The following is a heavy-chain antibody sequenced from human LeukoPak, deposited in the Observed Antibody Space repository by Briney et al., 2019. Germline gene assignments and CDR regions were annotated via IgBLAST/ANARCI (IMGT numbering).Heavy chain of an antibody. Sequence: SLRLSCAASGFTFDDYAMHWVRQAPGKGLEWVSGISWNSGSIGYADSVKGRFTISRDNSKNTLYLQMNSLRAEDTAVYYCAKEGIAVAGVDYWGQGTLVTVSS. CDR2: ISWNSGSI. CDR3: AKEGIAVAGVDY. CDR1: GFTFDDYA. D-gene: IGHD6-19*01. J-gene: IGHJ4*02. V-gene: IGHV3-9*01.